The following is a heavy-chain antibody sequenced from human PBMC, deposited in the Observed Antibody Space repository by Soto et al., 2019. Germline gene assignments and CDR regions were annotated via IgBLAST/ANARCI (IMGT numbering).Heavy chain of an antibody. CDR3: AREDFYRFDY. CDR1: GFSFTSYW. V-gene: IGHV3-7*01. J-gene: IGHJ4*02. CDR2: IKEDGSAK. Sequence: EVQLVESGGGSVQPGGSLRVSCAASGFSFTSYWMSWVRQAPGKGLEWVANIKEDGSAKYYLDSVKGRFTISRDNAKNSLYLQMSSLRAEDTAVYYCAREDFYRFDYWGQGNLVTVSS.